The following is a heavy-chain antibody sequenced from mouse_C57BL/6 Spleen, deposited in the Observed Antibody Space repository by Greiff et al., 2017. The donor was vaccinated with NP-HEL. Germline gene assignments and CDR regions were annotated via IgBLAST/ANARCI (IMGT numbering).Heavy chain of an antibody. CDR2: IYPSSGYT. V-gene: IGHV1-7*01. CDR1: GYTFTSYW. Sequence: QVQLQQSGAELAKPGASVKLSCKASGYTFTSYWMHWVKQRPGQGLEWIGYIYPSSGYTKYNQQFTAKATLTADTSSRTAYMQLSSQTYDDSAVYYGAKREVYDGSNYQDYFDYWGKGTTLTVSS. CDR3: AKREVYDGSNYQDYFDY. D-gene: IGHD1-1*01. J-gene: IGHJ2*01.